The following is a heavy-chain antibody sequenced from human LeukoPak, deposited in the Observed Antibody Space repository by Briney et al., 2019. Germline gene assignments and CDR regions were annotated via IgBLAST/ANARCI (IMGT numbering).Heavy chain of an antibody. CDR3: ARQSVGYCSGGSCYYYYGMDV. V-gene: IGHV5-51*01. Sequence: GESLKISCKGSGYSFTSYWIGWVRQMPGKGLEWMGIIYPGDSDTRYSPSFQGQVTSSADKSISTAYLQWSSLKASDTAMYYCARQSVGYCSGGSCYYYYGMDVWGQGTTVTVSS. D-gene: IGHD2-15*01. CDR2: IYPGDSDT. J-gene: IGHJ6*02. CDR1: GYSFTSYW.